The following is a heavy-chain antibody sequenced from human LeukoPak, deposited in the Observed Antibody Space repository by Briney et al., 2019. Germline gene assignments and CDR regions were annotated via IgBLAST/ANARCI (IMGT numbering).Heavy chain of an antibody. CDR1: GGSISSYY. J-gene: IGHJ4*02. Sequence: PSETLSLTCTVSGGSISSYYWSWIRQPPGKGLEWIGYIYTSGSTNYNPSLKSRVTISVDTSKNQFSLKLSSVTAADTAVYYCASSRRGYFDYWGQGTLVTVSS. CDR2: IYTSGST. CDR3: ASSRRGYFDY. V-gene: IGHV4-4*09.